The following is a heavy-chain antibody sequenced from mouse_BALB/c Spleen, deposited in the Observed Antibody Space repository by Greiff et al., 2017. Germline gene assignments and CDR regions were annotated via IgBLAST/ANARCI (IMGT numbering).Heavy chain of an antibody. D-gene: IGHD1-1*01. CDR1: GFTFSDYG. CDR3: ARAHGSSYGYFDY. CDR2: ISNLAYSI. J-gene: IGHJ2*01. Sequence: EVKLVESGGGLVQPGGSRKLSCAASGFTFSDYGMAWVRQAPGKGPEWVAFISNLAYSIYYADTVTGRFTISRENAKNTLYLEMSSLRSEDTAMYYCARAHGSSYGYFDYWGQGTTLTVSS. V-gene: IGHV5-15*02.